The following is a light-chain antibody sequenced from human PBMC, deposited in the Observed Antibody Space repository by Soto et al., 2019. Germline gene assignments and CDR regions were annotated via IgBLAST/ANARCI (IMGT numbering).Light chain of an antibody. CDR3: QQYGSSLYT. V-gene: IGKV3-20*01. J-gene: IGKJ2*01. Sequence: EIVLTQSPGTLSLSPGERATLSCMASQSVSSSYLAWYQQKPGQAPRLLIYGASSRATGIPDRFSGSGSGTDFTLTISRLEPEDFAVYYGQQYGSSLYTFGQGTKLEIK. CDR2: GAS. CDR1: QSVSSSY.